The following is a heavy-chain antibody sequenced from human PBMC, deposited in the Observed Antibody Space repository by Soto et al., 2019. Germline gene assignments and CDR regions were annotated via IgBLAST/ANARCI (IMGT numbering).Heavy chain of an antibody. CDR1: GFTFGRYN. V-gene: IGHV3-21*03. CDR2: LGCSTSSI. D-gene: IGHD5-18*01. CDR3: ARDLRGYGYGWEWFDP. Sequence: GGSLRLSYAASGFTFGRYNMNWVRQAPGKGLEGVSSLGCSTSSIRYADSVKGRFTSSRDIAQNSLFLQMNSVRAEDTAVYYCARDLRGYGYGWEWFDPWGLGTLVTVSS. J-gene: IGHJ5*02.